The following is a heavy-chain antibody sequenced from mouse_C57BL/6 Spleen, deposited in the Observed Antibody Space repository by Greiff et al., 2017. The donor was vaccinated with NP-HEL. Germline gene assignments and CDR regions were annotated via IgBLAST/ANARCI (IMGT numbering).Heavy chain of an antibody. D-gene: IGHD4-1*01. CDR2: INPNNGGT. CDR1: GYTFTDYY. J-gene: IGHJ3*01. Sequence: VQLQQSGPELVKPGASVKISCKASGYTFTDYYMNWVKQSHGKSLEWIGDINPNNGGTSYNQKFKGKATLTVDKSSSTAYMELRSLTSEDSAVYYCARSNWDGGLFAYWGQGTLVTVSA. CDR3: ARSNWDGGLFAY. V-gene: IGHV1-26*01.